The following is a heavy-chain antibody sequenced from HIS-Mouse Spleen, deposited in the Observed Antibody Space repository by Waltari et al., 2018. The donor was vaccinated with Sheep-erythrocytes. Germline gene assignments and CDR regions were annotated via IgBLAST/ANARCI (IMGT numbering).Heavy chain of an antibody. V-gene: IGHV4-31*03. D-gene: IGHD6-13*01. CDR1: GGSISSCGYY. CDR3: ARETGIAASKRAFDI. Sequence: QVQLQESGPGLVKPSQTLSLTCTVPGGSISSCGYYWSWIRQHPGKGLEWIGYIYYSGSTYYNPSLKSRVTISVDTSKNQFSLKLSSVTAADTAVYYCARETGIAASKRAFDIWGQGTMVTVSS. J-gene: IGHJ3*02. CDR2: IYYSGST.